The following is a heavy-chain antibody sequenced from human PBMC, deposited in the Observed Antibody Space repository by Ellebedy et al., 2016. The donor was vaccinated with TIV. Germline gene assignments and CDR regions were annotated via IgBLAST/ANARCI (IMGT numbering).Heavy chain of an antibody. Sequence: GESLKISCAASGFTFSSYGMHWVRQAPGKGLEWVAVISYDGSNKYYADSVKGRFTISRDNSKNTLYLQMNSLRAEDTAVYYCARDLFVKFGELGLDYWGQGTLVTVSS. J-gene: IGHJ4*02. CDR1: GFTFSSYG. V-gene: IGHV3-30*03. D-gene: IGHD3-10*01. CDR3: ARDLFVKFGELGLDY. CDR2: ISYDGSNK.